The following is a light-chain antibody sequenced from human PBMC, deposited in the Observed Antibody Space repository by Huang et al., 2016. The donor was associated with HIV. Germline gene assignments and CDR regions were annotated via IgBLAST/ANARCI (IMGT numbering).Light chain of an antibody. CDR3: QQSYRTPRT. Sequence: DIQMPQFPTSLSTSVEDRVTITCRAGQTIGKYLNWYQQKSGRAPKLLIYGASNLQSGVPSRFSGRGSGTHFSLTINSLQPDDSAIYYCQQSYRTPRTFGQGTNLEI. J-gene: IGKJ2*01. V-gene: IGKV1-39*01. CDR1: QTIGKY. CDR2: GAS.